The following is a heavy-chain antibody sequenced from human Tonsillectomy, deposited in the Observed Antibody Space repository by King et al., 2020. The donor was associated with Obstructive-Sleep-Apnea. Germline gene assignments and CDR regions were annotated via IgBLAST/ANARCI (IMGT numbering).Heavy chain of an antibody. D-gene: IGHD5-18*01. CDR1: GGSISTSSYY. J-gene: IGHJ4*02. CDR2: IYYSGTT. Sequence: QLQESGPGLVKPSETLSLTCTVSGGSISTSSYYWGLIRQPPGKGLEYIASIYYSGTTFYNPSLKSRVTISLDTPKKQFSLKLSSVTVADTAVYYCARNRYSYAYRVDYWGQGTLVTVSS. V-gene: IGHV4-39*01. CDR3: ARNRYSYAYRVDY.